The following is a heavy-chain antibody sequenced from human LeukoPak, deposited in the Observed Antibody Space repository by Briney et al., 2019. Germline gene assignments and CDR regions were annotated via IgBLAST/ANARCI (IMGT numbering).Heavy chain of an antibody. CDR1: GGSISSGGYY. CDR3: ARVLTDFWSGYYNWFDP. J-gene: IGHJ5*02. Sequence: SETLSLTCTVSGGSISSGGYYWSWIRQHPGKGLEWIGYIYYSGSTYYNPSLKSRVTISVDTSKNQFSLKLSSVTAADAAVYYCARVLTDFWSGYYNWFDPWGQGTLVTVSS. D-gene: IGHD3-3*01. CDR2: IYYSGST. V-gene: IGHV4-31*03.